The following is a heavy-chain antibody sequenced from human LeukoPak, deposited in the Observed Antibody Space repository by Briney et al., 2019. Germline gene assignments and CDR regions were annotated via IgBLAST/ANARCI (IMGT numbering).Heavy chain of an antibody. J-gene: IGHJ3*02. CDR3: AKDISGSYLGAFDI. CDR1: GFTFSDYY. D-gene: IGHD1-26*01. CDR2: ISSSGSTI. V-gene: IGHV3-11*01. Sequence: GGSLRLSCAASGFTFSDYYMSWIRQAPGKGLESVSYISSSGSTIYYADSVKGRFTISRDNAKNSLYLQMNSLRAEDMALYYCAKDISGSYLGAFDIWGQGTMVTVSS.